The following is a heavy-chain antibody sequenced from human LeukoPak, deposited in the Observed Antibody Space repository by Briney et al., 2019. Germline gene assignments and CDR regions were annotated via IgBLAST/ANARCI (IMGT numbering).Heavy chain of an antibody. V-gene: IGHV4-61*02. Sequence: SQTLSLTCTVSGNSISSGDNYWSWIRQPAGKGLEWIGRIYTSGSTNYNPSLKSRVTISGDTSKNQFSLKLSSVTAADTAVYYCARWLASAFDIWGQGTMVTVSS. CDR1: GNSISSGDNY. J-gene: IGHJ3*02. CDR3: ARWLASAFDI. D-gene: IGHD3-10*01. CDR2: IYTSGST.